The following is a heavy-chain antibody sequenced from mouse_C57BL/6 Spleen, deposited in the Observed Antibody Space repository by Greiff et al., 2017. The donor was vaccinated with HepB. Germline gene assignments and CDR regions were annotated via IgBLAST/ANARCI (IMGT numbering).Heavy chain of an antibody. D-gene: IGHD1-1*02. CDR1: GYTFTNYW. CDR2: IYPGGGYT. Sequence: QVTLKVSGAELVRPGTSVKMSCKASGYTFTNYWIGWAKQRPGHGLEWIGDIYPGGGYTNYNEKFKGKATLTADKSSSTAYMQFSSLTSEDSAIYYCARSGGLVHWYFDVWGTGTTVTVSS. V-gene: IGHV1-63*01. J-gene: IGHJ1*03. CDR3: ARSGGLVHWYFDV.